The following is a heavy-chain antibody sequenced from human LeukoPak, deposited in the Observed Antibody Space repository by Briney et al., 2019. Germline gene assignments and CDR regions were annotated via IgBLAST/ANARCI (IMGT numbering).Heavy chain of an antibody. D-gene: IGHD4-17*01. V-gene: IGHV3-43*02. CDR3: AKDSAPMTTLKTTLDS. CDR2: ISGNGGTT. Sequence: GGSLRLSCAASGFTFDDYAMHWVRQAPGKGLQWVSLISGNGGTTKHADSVKGRFTVSRDYSTNSLYLEMNSLSTEDTALYYCAKDSAPMTTLKTTLDSWGQGTLVTVSS. J-gene: IGHJ5*01. CDR1: GFTFDDYA.